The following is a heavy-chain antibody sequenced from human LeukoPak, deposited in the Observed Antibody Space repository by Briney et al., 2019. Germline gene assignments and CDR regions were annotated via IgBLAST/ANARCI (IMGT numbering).Heavy chain of an antibody. D-gene: IGHD2-21*02. J-gene: IGHJ4*02. V-gene: IGHV3-30*03. CDR3: ARGFVLGAAKNYFDY. CDR2: ISYDGTNK. CDR1: GFTFRSYS. Sequence: GGSLRLSCAASGFTFRSYSMDWVRQAPGKGPEWVAVISYDGTNKYYADSVKGRFTISRDNSKNTLSLQMNSLRAEDTALYYCARGFVLGAAKNYFDYWGQGALVTVSS.